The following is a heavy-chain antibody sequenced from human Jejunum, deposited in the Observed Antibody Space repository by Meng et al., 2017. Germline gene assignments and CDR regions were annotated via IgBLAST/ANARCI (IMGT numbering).Heavy chain of an antibody. CDR2: INTRTGGT. Sequence: QVQPVESAAEGRGPGASVKVSCKASGYTFTDYYLYWVRQAPGQGLGWMGRINTRTGGTIYTQKFYGRVTMTRDTSISTAYMELSRLRSDDTAVYYCARELISYAFDYWGQGSLVTVSS. CDR3: ARELISYAFDY. V-gene: IGHV1-2*06. CDR1: GYTFTDYY. J-gene: IGHJ4*02. D-gene: IGHD1-26*01.